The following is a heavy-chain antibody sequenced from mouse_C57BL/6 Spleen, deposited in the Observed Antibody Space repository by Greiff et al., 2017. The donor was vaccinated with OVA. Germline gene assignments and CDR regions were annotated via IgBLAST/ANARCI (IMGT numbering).Heavy chain of an antibody. CDR3: ARGEAAQPIFAY. J-gene: IGHJ3*01. CDR1: GFTFSSYA. Sequence: EVLLVESGGGLVKPGGSLKLSCAASGFTFSSYAMSWVRQTPEKRLEWVATISDGGSYTYYPDNVKGRFTISRDNATNNLYLQMSHLKSEDTAMYYGARGEAAQPIFAYWGQGTLVTVSA. V-gene: IGHV5-4*01. D-gene: IGHD3-2*02. CDR2: ISDGGSYT.